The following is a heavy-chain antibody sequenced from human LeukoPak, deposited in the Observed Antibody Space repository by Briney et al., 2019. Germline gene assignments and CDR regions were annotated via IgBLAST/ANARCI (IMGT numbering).Heavy chain of an antibody. D-gene: IGHD3-16*01. J-gene: IGHJ4*02. CDR3: ARLRYDFVWGSYDY. CDR2: ISWNSGSI. CDR1: GFTFDDYA. V-gene: IGHV3-9*01. Sequence: GGSLRLSCAASGFTFDDYAMHWVRHAPGKGLEWVSGISWNSGSIGYADSVKGRFTISRDNAKNSLYLQMNSLRAEDTAVYYCARLRYDFVWGSYDYWGQGTLVTVSS.